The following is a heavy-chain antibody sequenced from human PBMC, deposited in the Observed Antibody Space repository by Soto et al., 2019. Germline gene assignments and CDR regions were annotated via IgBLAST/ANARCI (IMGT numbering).Heavy chain of an antibody. CDR1: GASMSTYF. CDR2: IYYSGST. J-gene: IGHJ6*02. D-gene: IGHD6-13*01. CDR3: ARGWYASNWDYYYGMDV. Sequence: SSETLSLTCTVSGASMSTYFYSWIRQPPGKGLEWIGNIYYSGSTNYNPSLKSRVTISVDMSKNQFSLKLSSVTAADTAVYYCARGWYASNWDYYYGMDVWGQGTTVTVSS. V-gene: IGHV4-59*01.